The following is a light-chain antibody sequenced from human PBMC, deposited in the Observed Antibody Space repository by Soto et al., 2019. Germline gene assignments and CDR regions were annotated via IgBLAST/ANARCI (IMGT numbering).Light chain of an antibody. CDR2: GAS. Sequence: ETLMTQSPATLSVSPGERATLSCRASQSVNNNLAWYQQKLGQAPRVLIYGASTRATGIPARLTGSGSGTEFTLTIGSLQPDDFATYYCQQYNNYSGFGGGTKVDIK. J-gene: IGKJ4*01. V-gene: IGKV3-15*01. CDR3: QQYNNYSG. CDR1: QSVNNN.